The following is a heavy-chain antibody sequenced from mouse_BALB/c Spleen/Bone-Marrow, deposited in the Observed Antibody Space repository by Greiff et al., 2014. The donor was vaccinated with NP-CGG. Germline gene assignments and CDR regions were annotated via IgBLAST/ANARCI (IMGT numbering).Heavy chain of an antibody. V-gene: IGHV1-80*01. Sequence: VKLQESGAELVRPGSSVKISCKASGYAFSSYWMNWVKQRPGQGLEWIGQIYPGDGDTNYNGKFKGKATLTADKSSSTAYMQLSSLTSEDSAVYFCARVRSWADYWGQGTTLTVSS. D-gene: IGHD4-1*01. CDR2: IYPGDGDT. J-gene: IGHJ2*01. CDR3: ARVRSWADY. CDR1: GYAFSSYW.